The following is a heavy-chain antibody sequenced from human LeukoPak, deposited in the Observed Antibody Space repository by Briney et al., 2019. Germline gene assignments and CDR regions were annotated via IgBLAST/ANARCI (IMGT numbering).Heavy chain of an antibody. CDR1: GFTFSSYA. V-gene: IGHV3-23*01. J-gene: IGHJ5*02. CDR3: AKDGVAFWSGYTNWFDP. CDR2: ISGSGGST. D-gene: IGHD3-3*01. Sequence: GGSLRLSCAASGFTFSSYAMSWVRQAPGKGLEWVSAISGSGGSTYYADSVKGRFTISRDNSKNTLYLQMNSLRAEDTAVYYCAKDGVAFWSGYTNWFDPWGQGTLVTVSS.